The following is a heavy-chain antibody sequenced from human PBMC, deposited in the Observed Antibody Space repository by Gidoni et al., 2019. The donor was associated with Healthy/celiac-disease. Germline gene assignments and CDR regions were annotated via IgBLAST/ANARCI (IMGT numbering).Heavy chain of an antibody. Sequence: QVQLQESGPGLVKPSQTLSLTCTFSGGSISRVGYSWSWTRQHPGKGLEWIGYLYYSGSTYYNPSLKSRVTISVDTSKNQFSLKLSSVTAADTAVYYCARATVVVTNPYYYYYGMDVWGQGTTVTVSS. D-gene: IGHD3-22*01. V-gene: IGHV4-31*03. CDR1: GGSISRVGYS. J-gene: IGHJ6*02. CDR2: LYYSGST. CDR3: ARATVVVTNPYYYYYGMDV.